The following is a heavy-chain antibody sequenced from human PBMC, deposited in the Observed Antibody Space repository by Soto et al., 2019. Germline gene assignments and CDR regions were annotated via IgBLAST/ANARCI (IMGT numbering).Heavy chain of an antibody. CDR2: IKHKADSYTT. CDR3: ARERGYSGYDSGWFDP. D-gene: IGHD5-12*01. CDR1: GFTFSDHY. V-gene: IGHV3-72*01. Sequence: PGGSLRLSCAASGFTFSDHYMDWVRQAPGKGLEWVGRIKHKADSYTTEYAASVKGRFTISRDNAKNSLYLQMNSLRAEDTAVYYCARERGYSGYDSGWFDPWGQGTLVTVSS. J-gene: IGHJ5*02.